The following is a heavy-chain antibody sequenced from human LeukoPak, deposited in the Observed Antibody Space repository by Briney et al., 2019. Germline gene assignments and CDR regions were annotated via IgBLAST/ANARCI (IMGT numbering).Heavy chain of an antibody. CDR1: GYSISSGYY. V-gene: IGHV4-38-2*02. CDR3: ARVRDRSSYFYDLDY. CDR2: IYHSGST. J-gene: IGHJ4*02. D-gene: IGHD3-22*01. Sequence: PSETLSLTCTVSGYSISSGYYWGWIRQPPGKGLEWIGSIYHSGSTYYNPSLKSRVTISVDTSRNQFSLKLSSVTAADTAVYYCARVRDRSSYFYDLDYWGQGTLVTVSS.